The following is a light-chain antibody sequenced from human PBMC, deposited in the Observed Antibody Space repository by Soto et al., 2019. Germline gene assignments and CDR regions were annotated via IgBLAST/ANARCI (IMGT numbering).Light chain of an antibody. V-gene: IGLV7-43*01. CDR2: XXX. CDR3: LLYYGGGPV. Sequence: QAVVTQEPSLTVSPGGTVTLTCASSTGAVTSGHYPNWFQQKPGQAPRALIXXXXXXXXXXXXXXXXSLLGGKATLTLSGXQPXXXXXYYCLLYYGGGPVFGGGTKLTVL. CDR1: TGAVTSGHY. J-gene: IGLJ3*02.